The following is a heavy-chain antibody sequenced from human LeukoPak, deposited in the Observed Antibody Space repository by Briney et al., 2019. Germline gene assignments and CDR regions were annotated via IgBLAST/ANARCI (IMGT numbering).Heavy chain of an antibody. D-gene: IGHD3-3*01. CDR3: ARVRTILRAFGP. J-gene: IGHJ5*02. CDR2: IYYSGYT. V-gene: IGHV4-59*01. CDR1: GGSISSYY. Sequence: SETLSLTCTVSGGSISSYYWSWIRQPPGKGLEWIGYIYYSGYTNDNPSLKSRVTISVDTSKNQFSLKLRSVTAADTAVYYCARVRTILRAFGPWGQGTLVTVSS.